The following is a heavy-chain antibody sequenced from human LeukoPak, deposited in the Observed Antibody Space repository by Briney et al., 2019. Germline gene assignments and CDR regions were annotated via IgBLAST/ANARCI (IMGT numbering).Heavy chain of an antibody. CDR3: AKSNGYDPYYYYMDV. CDR1: GFTFSSYA. V-gene: IGHV3-23*01. D-gene: IGHD5-12*01. J-gene: IGHJ6*03. CDR2: ISGSGGST. Sequence: GGSLRLSCAASGFTFSSYAMSWVRQAPGKGLEWVSAISGSGGSTYYADSVKGRFTISRDNSKNTLYLQMNSLRAEDTAVYYCAKSNGYDPYYYYMDVWGKGTTVTVSS.